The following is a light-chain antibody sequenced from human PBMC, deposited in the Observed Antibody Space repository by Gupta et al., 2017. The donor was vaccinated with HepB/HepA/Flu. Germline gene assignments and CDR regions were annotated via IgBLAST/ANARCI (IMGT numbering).Light chain of an antibody. J-gene: IGKJ1*01. V-gene: IGKV3-15*01. Sequence: EIVMTQSPATLSVSPGESATLSCRASQSVGSNLAWYQQKPGQAPRLPIYCASTRATGIPVRFSGSGSGTEFTLTISSLQSEDFAVYYCQQYDNWPPGAFGQGTKVELK. CDR2: CAS. CDR1: QSVGSN. CDR3: QQYDNWPPGA.